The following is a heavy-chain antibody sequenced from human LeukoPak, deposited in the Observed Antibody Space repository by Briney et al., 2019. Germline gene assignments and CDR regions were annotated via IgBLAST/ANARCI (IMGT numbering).Heavy chain of an antibody. CDR2: INPNSGGT. CDR3: ARDRGYDFSVYYGMDV. D-gene: IGHD5-12*01. CDR1: GYTFTSYY. J-gene: IGHJ6*02. Sequence: ASVKVSCKASGYTFTSYYMHWVRQAPGQGLEWMGWINPNSGGTNYAQKFQGRVTMTRDASISTAYMELSRLRSDDTAVYYCARDRGYDFSVYYGMDVWGQGTTVTVSS. V-gene: IGHV1-2*02.